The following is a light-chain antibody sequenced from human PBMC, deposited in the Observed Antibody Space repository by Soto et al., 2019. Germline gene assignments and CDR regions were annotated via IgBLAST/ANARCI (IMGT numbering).Light chain of an antibody. Sequence: EIVLTQSPATLSLSPGERATLSCRASQSVSSYLAWYQHKPGQAPRLLIYDASTRATDIPARFSGSGSGTDFTLTISSLESEDSAIYYCQQRSNWPSISFGHGTRLEIK. CDR1: QSVSSY. CDR2: DAS. V-gene: IGKV3-11*01. CDR3: QQRSNWPSIS. J-gene: IGKJ5*01.